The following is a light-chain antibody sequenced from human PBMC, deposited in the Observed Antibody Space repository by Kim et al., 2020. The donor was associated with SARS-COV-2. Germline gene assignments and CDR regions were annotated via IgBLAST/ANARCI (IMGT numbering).Light chain of an antibody. CDR3: STWDSSLSAVV. Sequence: QNATLTCTGNSNNVGNRGAAWLQQHQGHPPKLLSYRNNNRPSGISERFSASRSGNTASLTIIGLQPEDEADYFCSTWDSSLSAVVFGGGTQLTVL. CDR2: RNN. V-gene: IGLV10-54*01. J-gene: IGLJ2*01. CDR1: SNNVGNRG.